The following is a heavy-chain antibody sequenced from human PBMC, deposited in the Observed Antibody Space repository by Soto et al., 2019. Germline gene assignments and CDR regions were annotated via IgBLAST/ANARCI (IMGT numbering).Heavy chain of an antibody. CDR2: ISAYNGNT. D-gene: IGHD6-13*01. Sequence: QVQLVQSGAEVKKPGASVKVSCKASGYTFTSYGISWVRQAPGQGLEWMGWISAYNGNTNYAQKLQGRVTMTTDTSTITAYMELRSLRSDDTAVYYCARARAPSYSSSLYGCYFDYWGQGTLVTVSS. V-gene: IGHV1-18*01. CDR3: ARARAPSYSSSLYGCYFDY. J-gene: IGHJ4*02. CDR1: GYTFTSYG.